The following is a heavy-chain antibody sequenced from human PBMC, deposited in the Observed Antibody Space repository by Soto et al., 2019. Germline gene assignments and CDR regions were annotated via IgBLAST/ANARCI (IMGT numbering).Heavy chain of an antibody. Sequence: QVQLQESGPGLVKPSETLSLTCTVSGGSISSYYWSWIRQPPGKGLEWIGYIYYSGSTNYNPSLKTRGTSSVATPKTQFPLKLSSVPAADTAVYYCASLPPPGSSSWCPAWYFDLWGRGTRVTVSS. CDR3: ASLPPPGSSSWCPAWYFDL. CDR2: IYYSGST. J-gene: IGHJ2*01. CDR1: GGSISSYY. D-gene: IGHD6-13*01. V-gene: IGHV4-59*08.